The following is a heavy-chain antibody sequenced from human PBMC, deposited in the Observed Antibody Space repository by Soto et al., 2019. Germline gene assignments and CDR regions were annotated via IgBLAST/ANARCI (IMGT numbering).Heavy chain of an antibody. Sequence: XESLKVYCKCSGYTFTNYWIGLVLQMPGKGPEWMGIIYPGDSDTKYNPSFQGQVTISADKSITTTYLQWSSLKASDTAIYYCAASIFYYGMDVWGQGTTVTVSS. CDR2: IYPGDSDT. J-gene: IGHJ6*02. CDR1: GYTFTNYW. V-gene: IGHV5-51*01. CDR3: AASIFYYGMDV.